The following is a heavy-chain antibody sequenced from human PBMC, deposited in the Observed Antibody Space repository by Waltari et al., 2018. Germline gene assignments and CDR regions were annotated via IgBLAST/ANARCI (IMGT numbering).Heavy chain of an antibody. J-gene: IGHJ5*02. CDR1: GYPFIGYH. V-gene: IGHV1-2*02. CDR2: INPNTGNT. D-gene: IGHD6-13*01. Sequence: QVHLVQSGAEVKKPGASVKVSCKASGYPFIGYHMHWVRQAPGQGLEWMGWINPNTGNTNYGQKFQGRVTLTRDTPNTTAYMELSVLTSDDTAVYYCARDRWAAERPYKWLDPWGQGTQVTVSS. CDR3: ARDRWAAERPYKWLDP.